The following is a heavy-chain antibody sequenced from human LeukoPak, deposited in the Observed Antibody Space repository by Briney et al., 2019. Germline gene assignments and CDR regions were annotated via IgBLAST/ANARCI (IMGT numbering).Heavy chain of an antibody. J-gene: IGHJ6*02. D-gene: IGHD6-13*01. V-gene: IGHV3-30*18. CDR3: AKSTIAAVGKDYYCAMDA. CDR2: VSFDGTNK. CDR1: GFTFSSYG. Sequence: GSLRLSCAASGFTFSSYGMHWVRQAPGKGLEWVAVVSFDGTNKYYADSVKGRFTISRDNSKNTLYLQMHSLRGEDTAVYYCAKSTIAAVGKDYYCAMDAWGQGTTVTVSS.